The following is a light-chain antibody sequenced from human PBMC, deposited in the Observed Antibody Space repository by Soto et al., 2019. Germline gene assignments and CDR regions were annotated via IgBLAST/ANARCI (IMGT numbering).Light chain of an antibody. J-gene: IGLJ2*01. V-gene: IGLV2-14*01. CDR1: SSDVGGYNY. CDR3: SSYISSSSLEV. Sequence: QSALTQPASVSGSPGQSITISCTGTSSDVGGYNYVSWYQQHPGKAPKLMIYDVRNRPSGVSNRFSGFKSGNTASLTISGLQAEDEADYYCSSYISSSSLEVFGGGTKLTVL. CDR2: DVR.